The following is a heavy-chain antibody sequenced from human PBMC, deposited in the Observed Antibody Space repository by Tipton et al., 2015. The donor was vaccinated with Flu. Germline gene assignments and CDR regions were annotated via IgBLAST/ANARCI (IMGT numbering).Heavy chain of an antibody. CDR3: ARDKLDGATLCDY. CDR1: GFSFSSYW. V-gene: IGHV3-7*01. Sequence: SLRLSCLASGFSFSSYWMTWVRHTPGEGLEWVANINQDGGEIYYVDSVKGRFTISRANAKNSVYLQMDSLRGEDTAVYYCARDKLDGATLCDYWGQGTLVTVSS. D-gene: IGHD1-1*01. J-gene: IGHJ4*02. CDR2: INQDGGEI.